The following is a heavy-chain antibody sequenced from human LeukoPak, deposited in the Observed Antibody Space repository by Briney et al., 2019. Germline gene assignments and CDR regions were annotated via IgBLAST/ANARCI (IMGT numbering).Heavy chain of an antibody. CDR3: ARDWADSGSDY. CDR2: IWYDGSKQ. V-gene: IGHV3-33*01. CDR1: GFTFSSFG. Sequence: GGSLRLSCAASGFTFSSFGIHWVRQAPSKGLEWVALIWYDGSKQYYADSVKGRFTISRDNSKSTVYLQMNSLRAEDTAVYFCARDWADSGSDYWGQGTLVIVSS. J-gene: IGHJ4*02. D-gene: IGHD5-12*01.